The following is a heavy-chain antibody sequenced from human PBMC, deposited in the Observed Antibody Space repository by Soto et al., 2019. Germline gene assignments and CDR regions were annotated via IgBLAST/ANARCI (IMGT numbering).Heavy chain of an antibody. V-gene: IGHV3-30-3*01. Sequence: GGSLRLSCAASGFTFSSYAMHWVRQAPGKGLEWVAVISYDGSNKYYADSVKGRFTISRDNSKNTLYLQMNSLRAEDTAVYYCARGRRQQLVRQYYYYGMDVWGQGTTVTVSS. J-gene: IGHJ6*02. CDR2: ISYDGSNK. CDR1: GFTFSSYA. D-gene: IGHD6-13*01. CDR3: ARGRRQQLVRQYYYYGMDV.